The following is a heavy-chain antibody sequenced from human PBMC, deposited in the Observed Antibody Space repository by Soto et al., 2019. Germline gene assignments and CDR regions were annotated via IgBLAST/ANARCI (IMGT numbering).Heavy chain of an antibody. J-gene: IGHJ6*02. V-gene: IGHV4-59*02. D-gene: IGHD6-6*01. CDR1: GGSVTSYH. CDR3: AKDRHSSSSYYYYYGMDV. Sequence: SETLSLTCVVSGGSVTSYHWSWIRQFPGKGLEWIAYTAYTGNTNYNPSLKSRVTISIDTTKNQLSLKLTSMTAADTAVYYCAKDRHSSSSYYYYYGMDVWGQGTTVT. CDR2: TAYTGNT.